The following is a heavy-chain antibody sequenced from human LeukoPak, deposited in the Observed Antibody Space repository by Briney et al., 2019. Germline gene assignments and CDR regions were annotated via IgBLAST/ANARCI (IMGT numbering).Heavy chain of an antibody. CDR2: ISSSLNTF. Sequence: GGSLRLSCAASGFNFRLYSMNWVRQAPGKGLEWLSYISSSLNTFYYAPSVKGRFTISRDNAKNSLYLQMNGLRAEDTAVYSCARIIGYNLPLEGAFDIWGQGTMVTVSS. J-gene: IGHJ3*02. CDR1: GFNFRLYS. V-gene: IGHV3-48*01. D-gene: IGHD5-18*01. CDR3: ARIIGYNLPLEGAFDI.